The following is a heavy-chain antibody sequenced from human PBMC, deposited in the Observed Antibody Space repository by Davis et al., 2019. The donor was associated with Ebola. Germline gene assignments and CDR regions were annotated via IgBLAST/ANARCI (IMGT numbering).Heavy chain of an antibody. D-gene: IGHD6-13*01. Sequence: GESLKISCAASGFTFSGFTMNWVRQAPGKGLEWVSSIDSSGTYIYYADSVKGRFTVSRDNAKNSLYLQMNSLRVEDTAVYYCARARVAAADSIYYYYYMDVWGKGTTVTVSS. CDR1: GFTFSGFT. J-gene: IGHJ6*03. V-gene: IGHV3-21*01. CDR2: IDSSGTYI. CDR3: ARARVAAADSIYYYYYMDV.